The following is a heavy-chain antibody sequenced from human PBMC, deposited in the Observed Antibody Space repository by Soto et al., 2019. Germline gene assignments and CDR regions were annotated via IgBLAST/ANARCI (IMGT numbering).Heavy chain of an antibody. CDR1: GYTFTSYA. CDR3: ARDNPIQLWVNWFDP. D-gene: IGHD5-18*01. Sequence: ASVKVSCKASGYTFTSYAMRWVRQAPGQRLEWMGWINAGNGNTKYSQKFQGRVTITRDISASTAYMELSSLRSEDTALYYCARDNPIQLWVNWFDPWGQGTLVTVSS. J-gene: IGHJ5*02. CDR2: INAGNGNT. V-gene: IGHV1-3*01.